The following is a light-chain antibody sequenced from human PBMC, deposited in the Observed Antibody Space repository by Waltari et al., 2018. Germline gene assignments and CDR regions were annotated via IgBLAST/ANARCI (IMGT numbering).Light chain of an antibody. CDR1: DSLLHTDGKTY. CDR3: RQSIELPP. Sequence: VLPQTPPSLSVTPGQPASISCKSGDSLLHTDGKTYLYWYLQKSGQSPQLLIYEVSSRVSGVPERISGSESGTDCTLKISRVEAEDVGVYYCRQSIELPPFGQGTRLEIK. J-gene: IGKJ5*01. V-gene: IGKV2D-29*02. CDR2: EVS.